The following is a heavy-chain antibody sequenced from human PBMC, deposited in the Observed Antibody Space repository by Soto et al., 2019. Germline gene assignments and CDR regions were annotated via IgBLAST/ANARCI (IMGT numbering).Heavy chain of an antibody. CDR2: VNTDGGTS. V-gene: IGHV3-74*03. Sequence: EVQLVESGGDLVRPGGSLRLSCAASGFTFSGHWMHWVRQVPGKGLEWVSRVNTDGGTSAYADSVKGRFTISRENAKNTLDLQMNGLSAEDAAVYYCAREAGYCSSTSCYRGAFDTWGQGTTVSVSS. D-gene: IGHD2-2*01. CDR3: AREAGYCSSTSCYRGAFDT. J-gene: IGHJ3*02. CDR1: GFTFSGHW.